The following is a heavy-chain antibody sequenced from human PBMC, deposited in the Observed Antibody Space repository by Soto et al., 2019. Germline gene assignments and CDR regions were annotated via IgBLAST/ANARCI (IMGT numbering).Heavy chain of an antibody. CDR1: GFTFSSYA. Sequence: GGSLRLSCAASGFTFSSYAMRWVRQAPGKGLEWVSAISGSGGSKYYADSVKGRFTISRDNSKNTLYLQMNSLRAEDTAVYYCAKDDILTGYFDYWGQGTLVTVSS. V-gene: IGHV3-23*01. CDR2: ISGSGGSK. CDR3: AKDDILTGYFDY. J-gene: IGHJ4*02. D-gene: IGHD3-9*01.